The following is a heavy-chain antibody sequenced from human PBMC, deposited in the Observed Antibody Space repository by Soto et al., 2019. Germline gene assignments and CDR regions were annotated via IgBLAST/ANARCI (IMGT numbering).Heavy chain of an antibody. CDR1: GFTFSSYA. V-gene: IGHV3-30-3*01. D-gene: IGHD2-15*01. Sequence: GGSLRLSCAASGFTFSSYAMHWVRQAPGKGLEWVAVISYDGSNKYYADSVKGRFTISGDNSKNTLYLQMNSLRAEDTAVYYCASSRGGSYHYYYGMDVWGQGTTVTVXS. CDR2: ISYDGSNK. CDR3: ASSRGGSYHYYYGMDV. J-gene: IGHJ6*02.